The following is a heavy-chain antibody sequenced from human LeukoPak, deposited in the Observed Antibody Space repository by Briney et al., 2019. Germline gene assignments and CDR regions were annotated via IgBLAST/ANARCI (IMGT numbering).Heavy chain of an antibody. J-gene: IGHJ4*02. V-gene: IGHV3-23*01. CDR1: GFTFSNYA. CDR3: ATRPPKSSSWYRGHFDC. D-gene: IGHD6-13*01. CDR2: ISGTGGTT. Sequence: GGSLRLSCAASGFTFSNYAMSWVRQAPGKGLEWVSAISGTGGTTYYADSVKGRFTISRDNSKNTLYLQTNSLRAGDTATYYCATRPPKSSSWYRGHFDCWGQGALVTVSS.